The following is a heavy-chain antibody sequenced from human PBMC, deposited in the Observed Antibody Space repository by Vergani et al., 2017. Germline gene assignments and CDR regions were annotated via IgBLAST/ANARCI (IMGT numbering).Heavy chain of an antibody. CDR3: ARSDSSHYTRLYYYYDCMYV. Sequence: QVQLQESGPGLVKPSETLSLTCTVSGGSISSYYWSWIRQPPGKGLEWIGYIYYSGSTNYNHTLKSRVTISVDTSKNQFSLKLSSVTAADTAVYYCARSDSSHYTRLYYYYDCMYVWGQGITVTVSS. CDR2: IYYSGST. CDR1: GGSISSYY. J-gene: IGHJ6*02. V-gene: IGHV4-59*01. D-gene: IGHD2-2*02.